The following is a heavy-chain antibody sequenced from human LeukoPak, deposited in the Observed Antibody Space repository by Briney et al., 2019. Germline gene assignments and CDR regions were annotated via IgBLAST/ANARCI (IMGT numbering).Heavy chain of an antibody. J-gene: IGHJ4*02. V-gene: IGHV5-51*01. CDR1: GYSFTNYW. Sequence: GESLKISCKGSGYSFTNYWIGWVRQMPGKGLEWMGIIYPGDSDTRYSPSFQGQVTISADKSISTAYLQWSSLKASDTAMYYCTRLPTEVTAMVGTYDYWGQGTLVTVSS. CDR2: IYPGDSDT. CDR3: TRLPTEVTAMVGTYDY. D-gene: IGHD5-18*01.